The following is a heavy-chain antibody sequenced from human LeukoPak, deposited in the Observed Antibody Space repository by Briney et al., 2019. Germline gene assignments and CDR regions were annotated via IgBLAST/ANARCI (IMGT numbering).Heavy chain of an antibody. J-gene: IGHJ5*02. Sequence: AETLSLTCAVYGGSFSGYYWSWIRQQPGKGMEWIGEIKDSGSTNYKPSIKSRVTISVDTSKNQFSLNLTSVTAADTAVYYCARLYIGGYSRSTNYNWFDPWGQGTLVTVSS. CDR3: ARLYIGGYSRSTNYNWFDP. D-gene: IGHD6-13*01. CDR1: GGSFSGYY. CDR2: IKDSGST. V-gene: IGHV4-34*01.